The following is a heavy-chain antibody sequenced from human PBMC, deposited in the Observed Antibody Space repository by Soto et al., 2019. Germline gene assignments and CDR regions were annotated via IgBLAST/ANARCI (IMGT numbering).Heavy chain of an antibody. V-gene: IGHV4-59*01. CDR3: AAPPRY. CDR1: GGSISGYF. D-gene: IGHD6-6*01. CDR2: IYNSGNT. J-gene: IGHJ4*02. Sequence: QVQLQESGPGLVKPSETLSLTCTVSGGSISGYFWSWIRQPPGKGLEWIGNIYNSGNTNYNPSLLSRVTISVDTSKNQVSLNLTSVTAADTAVYYCAAPPRYWGQGMLVTVSS.